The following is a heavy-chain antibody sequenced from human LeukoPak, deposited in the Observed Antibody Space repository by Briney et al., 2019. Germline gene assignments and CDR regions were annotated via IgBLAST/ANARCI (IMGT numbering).Heavy chain of an antibody. CDR2: MYYSGST. CDR1: GGSISSGGYY. J-gene: IGHJ3*02. V-gene: IGHV4-31*03. Sequence: SETLSLTCTVSGGSISSGGYYWSWIRHHPGKGLEWIGCMYYSGSTYYNPSLKSRVTISVDTSKNQFSLKLSSVTAADTAVYYCARDYYDSSGYRYDAFDIWGQGTMVTVSS. CDR3: ARDYYDSSGYRYDAFDI. D-gene: IGHD3-22*01.